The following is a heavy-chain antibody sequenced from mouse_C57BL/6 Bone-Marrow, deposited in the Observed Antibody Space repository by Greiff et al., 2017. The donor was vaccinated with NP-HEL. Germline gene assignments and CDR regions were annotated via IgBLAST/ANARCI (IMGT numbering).Heavy chain of an antibody. CDR1: GYTFTNYW. J-gene: IGHJ2*01. D-gene: IGHD1-1*01. CDR2: IYPGGGYT. V-gene: IGHV1-63*01. Sequence: QVQLQQSGAELVRPGTSVKMSCKASGYTFTNYWIGWAKQRPGHGLEWIGDIYPGGGYTNYNEKFKGKATLTADKSSSTAYMQFSSLTSEDSAIYYGARAGDYYGSSPYYFDYWGQGTTLTVSS. CDR3: ARAGDYYGSSPYYFDY.